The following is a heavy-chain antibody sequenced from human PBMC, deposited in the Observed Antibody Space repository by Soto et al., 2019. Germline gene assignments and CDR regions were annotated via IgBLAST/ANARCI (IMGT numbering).Heavy chain of an antibody. J-gene: IGHJ6*02. Sequence: QVQLVQSGAEVKKPGASVRLSCKASGYTFSSNAMHWVRQAPGQRLEWMGWINPGNGNTKYSQKLQGRVTITSDTSATTAYMDLISLTSEDTAVYYCARGFRGLSAVIVFYSGMDVWGQGTTVTVSS. V-gene: IGHV1-3*01. CDR3: ARGFRGLSAVIVFYSGMDV. CDR1: GYTFSSNA. CDR2: INPGNGNT. D-gene: IGHD3-16*02.